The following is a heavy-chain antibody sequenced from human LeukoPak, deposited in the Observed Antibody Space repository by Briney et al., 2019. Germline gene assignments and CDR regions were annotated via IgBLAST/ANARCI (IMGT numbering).Heavy chain of an antibody. CDR2: ISAYDGNT. CDR3: ARDGGQSYDILTGYYNNDWFDP. CDR1: GNTLNEVS. V-gene: IGHV1-18*01. J-gene: IGHJ5*02. Sequence: ASVKVSCKVSGNTLNEVSMHWVRQAPGQGLEWMGWISAYDGNTDYAQYLQGRVTMTIDTSTNTAYMELRSLRSDDTAVYYCARDGGQSYDILTGYYNNDWFDPWGQGTLVTVSS. D-gene: IGHD3-9*01.